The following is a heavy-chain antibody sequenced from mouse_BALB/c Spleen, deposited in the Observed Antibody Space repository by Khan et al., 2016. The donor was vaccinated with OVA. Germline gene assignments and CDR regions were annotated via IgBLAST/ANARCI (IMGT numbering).Heavy chain of an antibody. CDR3: TRSGYGTFAY. Sequence: QVQLQQSGAELVKPGASVKLSCKASGYTFTSYYMYWVKQRPGQGLEWIGEINPSDGDTNFNKKFKIKATLTVDKSSSTAYMQLSSLTSEDSAVYYCTRSGYGTFAYWGQGTLVTVSA. J-gene: IGHJ3*01. V-gene: IGHV1S81*02. D-gene: IGHD2-1*01. CDR1: GYTFTSYY. CDR2: INPSDGDT.